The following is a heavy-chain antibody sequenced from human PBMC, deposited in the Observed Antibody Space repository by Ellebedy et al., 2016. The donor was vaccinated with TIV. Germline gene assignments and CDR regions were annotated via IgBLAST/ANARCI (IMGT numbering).Heavy chain of an antibody. D-gene: IGHD2-2*01. J-gene: IGHJ4*02. CDR3: AMSLYSASLAAAFDY. CDR2: ISSSSSYI. V-gene: IGHV3-21*04. CDR1: GFTFSSYS. Sequence: GESLKISXAASGFTFSSYSMNWVRQAPGKGLEWVSSISSSSSYIYYADSVKGRFTISRDNSKNTLYLQMNSLRGDDTAVYYCAMSLYSASLAAAFDYWGQGTLVTVSS.